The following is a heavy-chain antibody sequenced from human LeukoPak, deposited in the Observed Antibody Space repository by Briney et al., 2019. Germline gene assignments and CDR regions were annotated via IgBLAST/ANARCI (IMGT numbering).Heavy chain of an antibody. CDR1: GYTFTGYY. CDR2: INPNSGGT. V-gene: IGHV1-2*02. D-gene: IGHD2-15*01. CDR3: ARASSATFHFDY. J-gene: IGHJ4*02. Sequence: ASVKVSCKASGYTFTGYYMHWVRQAPGQRLEWMGWINPNSGGTNYAQKFQGRVTMTRDTSISTAYMELSRLRSDDTAVYYCARASSATFHFDYWGQGTLVTVSS.